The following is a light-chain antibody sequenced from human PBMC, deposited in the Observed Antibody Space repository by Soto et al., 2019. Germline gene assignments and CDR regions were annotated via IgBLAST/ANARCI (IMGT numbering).Light chain of an antibody. V-gene: IGLV2-8*01. Sequence: QSALTQPPSASGSPAQTVTISCTRTSSDVGGYNYVSWYQQYSGRAPKLMVYEVTKRPSGVPDRFSGSKSGNTASLTVSGHQAENDADEYCSSYACSNNFYSVFGGGTKLTVL. J-gene: IGLJ3*02. CDR2: EVT. CDR3: SSYACSNNFYSV. CDR1: SSDVGGYNY.